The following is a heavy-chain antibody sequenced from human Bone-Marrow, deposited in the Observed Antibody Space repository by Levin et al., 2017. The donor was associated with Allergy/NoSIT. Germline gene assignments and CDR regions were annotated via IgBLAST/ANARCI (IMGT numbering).Heavy chain of an antibody. Sequence: SETLSLTCTVSGVSITWGDYKWGWIRQPPGKALEWIGSIHYSGSTYYNPSLNSRGSMSVDTSRSQFSLELRSLTAAATAVYYCGRAPYGDPRVFDYWGQGTLVTVSS. V-gene: IGHV4-39*01. D-gene: IGHD4-17*01. CDR3: GRAPYGDPRVFDY. CDR1: GVSITWGDYK. CDR2: IHYSGST. J-gene: IGHJ4*02.